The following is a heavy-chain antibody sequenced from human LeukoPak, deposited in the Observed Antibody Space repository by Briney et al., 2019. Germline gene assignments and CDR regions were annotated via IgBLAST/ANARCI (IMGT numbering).Heavy chain of an antibody. J-gene: IGHJ6*03. CDR2: IYYSGST. D-gene: IGHD1-26*01. CDR3: ARGIGSYLYYYYYYMDV. Sequence: KPSETLSLTCTVSGGSISSYYRSWIRQPPGKGLEWIGYIYYSGSTNYNPSLKSRVTISVDTSKNQFSLKLSSVTAADTAVYYCARGIGSYLYYYYYYMDVWGKGTTVTVSS. V-gene: IGHV4-59*01. CDR1: GGSISSYY.